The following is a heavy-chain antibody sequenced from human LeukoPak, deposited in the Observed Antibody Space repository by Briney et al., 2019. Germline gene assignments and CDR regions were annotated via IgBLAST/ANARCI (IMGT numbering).Heavy chain of an antibody. J-gene: IGHJ4*02. CDR2: IYPGDSDT. CDR1: GYSFTSYW. V-gene: IGHV5-51*01. Sequence: GESLKISCKGSGYSFTSYWIGWVRQMPGKGLEWMGIIYPGDSDTRYSPSFQGQVTISADKSISTAYLQWSSLKASDTAMYYCARHADYYDSSGYYYVDWGQGTLVTVSS. D-gene: IGHD3-22*01. CDR3: ARHADYYDSSGYYYVD.